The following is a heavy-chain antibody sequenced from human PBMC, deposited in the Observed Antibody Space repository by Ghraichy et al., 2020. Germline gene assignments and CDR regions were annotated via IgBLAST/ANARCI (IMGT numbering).Heavy chain of an antibody. D-gene: IGHD2-2*02. V-gene: IGHV3-23*01. CDR3: AKGVVVVVPAAIPYDS. CDR2: ISGSGGGT. CDR1: GLTFSDHA. J-gene: IGHJ4*02. Sequence: GALRLSCAASGLTFSDHAMGWVRQAPGKGLEWVSGISGSGGGTYYADSVKGRFTISRDNSKNTLYLLMNRLRVEDTAIYYCAKGVVVVVPAAIPYDSWGQGTLVTVSP.